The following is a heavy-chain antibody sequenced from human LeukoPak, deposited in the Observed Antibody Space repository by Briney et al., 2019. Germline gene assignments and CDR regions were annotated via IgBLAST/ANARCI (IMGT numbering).Heavy chain of an antibody. D-gene: IGHD3-10*01. Sequence: QAGGSLRLSCAASGFTFNNYAMSWVRQAPGKGLEWVSGISDVEFSTYYTDSVKGRFTISRDNSKNTVYLQMNNLRTGDTAVYFCATHDSYIPYWGQGTLVTVSS. CDR2: ISDVEFST. CDR3: ATHDSYIPY. V-gene: IGHV3-23*01. J-gene: IGHJ4*02. CDR1: GFTFNNYA.